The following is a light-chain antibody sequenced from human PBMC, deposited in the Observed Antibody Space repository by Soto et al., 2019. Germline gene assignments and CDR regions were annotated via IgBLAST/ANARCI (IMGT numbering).Light chain of an antibody. V-gene: IGKV3-20*01. CDR1: ESVSRNF. Sequence: EIVLTQSPGTLSLSPGERATVSCRASESVSRNFLAWYQQKSGRAPRLLIYGASSRATGIPDRFSGSGSGTDFTVAIGRLEPEDFAMCVCQQYGESPRTCGQGTKVDIK. CDR2: GAS. CDR3: QQYGESPRT. J-gene: IGKJ1*01.